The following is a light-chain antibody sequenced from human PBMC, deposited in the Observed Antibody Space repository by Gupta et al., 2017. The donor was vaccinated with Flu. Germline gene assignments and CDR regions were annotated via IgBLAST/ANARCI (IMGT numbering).Light chain of an antibody. J-gene: IGKJ1*01. CDR2: KAS. CDR1: QSISSW. Sequence: DIQMTQSPSTLSASVGDRVTITCRASQSISSWLAWYQQKPGTAPKLLIYKASILESGVPSRFSGSGSGTEFTLTISSLQPDDFAIYYCQQYSGSSPWTFGLGTKVEIE. V-gene: IGKV1-5*03. CDR3: QQYSGSSPWT.